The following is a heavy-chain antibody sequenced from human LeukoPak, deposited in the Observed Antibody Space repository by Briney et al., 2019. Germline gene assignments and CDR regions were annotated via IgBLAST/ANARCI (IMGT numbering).Heavy chain of an antibody. CDR3: ARDMAPGGGPGDYYGMDV. V-gene: IGHV3-23*01. Sequence: GGSLRLSCAASGFTFSNYAMSWVRQAPGKGLEWVSGIRGSGGSTYYADSVKGRFTLSRDNSKNTLWLQMNSLRSEDTAVYYCARDMAPGGGPGDYYGMDVWGQGTTVTVSS. CDR2: IRGSGGST. CDR1: GFTFSNYA. J-gene: IGHJ6*02. D-gene: IGHD7-27*01.